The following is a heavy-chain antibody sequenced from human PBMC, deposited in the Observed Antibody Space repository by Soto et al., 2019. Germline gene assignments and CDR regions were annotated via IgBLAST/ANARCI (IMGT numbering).Heavy chain of an antibody. V-gene: IGHV1-69*13. D-gene: IGHD2-2*01. CDR3: ARYCISTSCWSYYYYGMDV. CDR1: GGTFSSYA. Sequence: SVKVSCKASGGTFSSYAISWVRQAPGQGLEWMGGIIPIFGTANYAQKFQGRVTITADESTSTAYMELSSLRSEDTAVYYCARYCISTSCWSYYYYGMDVWGQGTTVTVSS. J-gene: IGHJ6*02. CDR2: IIPIFGTA.